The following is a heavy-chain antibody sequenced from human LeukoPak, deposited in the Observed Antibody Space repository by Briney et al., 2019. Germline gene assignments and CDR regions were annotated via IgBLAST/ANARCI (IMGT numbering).Heavy chain of an antibody. J-gene: IGHJ4*02. CDR2: ISAYNGNT. CDR1: GYTFTSYG. CDR3: ARFSSSLWLVNLLDY. D-gene: IGHD6-19*01. V-gene: IGHV1-18*01. Sequence: ASVKVSCKASGYTFTSYGISWVRQAPGQGLEWMGWISAYNGNTNYAQKLQGRVTMTTDTSTSTAYMELRSLRSDDTAVYYCARFSSSLWLVNLLDYWGQGTLVTVSS.